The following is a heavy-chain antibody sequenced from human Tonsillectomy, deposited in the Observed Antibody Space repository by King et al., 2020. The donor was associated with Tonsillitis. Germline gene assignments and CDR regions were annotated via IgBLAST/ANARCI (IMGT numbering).Heavy chain of an antibody. Sequence: QLVQSGGGLIQPGGSLRLSYAASGFSVSSYYMNWVRQAPGKGLEWVSVIYRGGTTYYADAVKGRFTIFRDNSKNTLYLQMSSLRAEDTDVYFCARDHPRISVYYPDAFDIWGQGTMVTVSS. D-gene: IGHD3-22*01. CDR2: IYRGGTT. V-gene: IGHV3-53*01. CDR3: ARDHPRISVYYPDAFDI. CDR1: GFSVSSYY. J-gene: IGHJ3*02.